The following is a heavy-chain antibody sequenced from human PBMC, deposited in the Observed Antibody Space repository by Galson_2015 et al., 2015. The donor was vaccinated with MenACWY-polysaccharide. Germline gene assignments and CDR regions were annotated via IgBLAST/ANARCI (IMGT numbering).Heavy chain of an antibody. CDR1: GFSFSQYG. V-gene: IGHV3-33*01. J-gene: IGHJ4*02. Sequence: LRLSCAASGFSFSQYGMHWIRQAPGKGLEWVALIWWDGTNKYYSDSVEGRFTISRDNSRNTLYLQMNSLRAEDTAVYYCARDRPDLVSTILDYWGQGALVTVSS. D-gene: IGHD5/OR15-5a*01. CDR3: ARDRPDLVSTILDY. CDR2: IWWDGTNK.